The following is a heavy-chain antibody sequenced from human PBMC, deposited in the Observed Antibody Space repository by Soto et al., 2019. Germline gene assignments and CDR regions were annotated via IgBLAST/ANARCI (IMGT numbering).Heavy chain of an antibody. Sequence: GASVKVSCKASGGTFSSYAISWVRQAPGQGLEWMGGIIPIFGTANYAQKFQGRVTITADESTSTAYMELSSLRSEDTAVYYCERIFGVVTLAYGMDVWGQGPTVTVYS. J-gene: IGHJ6*02. CDR3: ERIFGVVTLAYGMDV. CDR2: IIPIFGTA. V-gene: IGHV1-69*13. CDR1: GGTFSSYA. D-gene: IGHD3-3*01.